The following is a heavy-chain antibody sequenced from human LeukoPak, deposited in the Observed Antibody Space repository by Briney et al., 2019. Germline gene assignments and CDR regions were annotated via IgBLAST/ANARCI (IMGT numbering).Heavy chain of an antibody. V-gene: IGHV4-59*01. D-gene: IGHD1-26*01. Sequence: SETLSLTCTVSGGSINSYYWSWIRQPPGKGLEWIGYIYYSGSTNYNPSLKSRVTISVDTSKNQFSLKLSSVTAADTAVYYCAGSGSYVYWGQGTLATVSS. J-gene: IGHJ4*02. CDR1: GGSINSYY. CDR3: AGSGSYVY. CDR2: IYYSGST.